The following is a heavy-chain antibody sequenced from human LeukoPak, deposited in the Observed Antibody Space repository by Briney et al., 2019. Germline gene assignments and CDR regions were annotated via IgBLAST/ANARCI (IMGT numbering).Heavy chain of an antibody. CDR3: ARVRFYDGHQFDY. V-gene: IGHV1-46*01. CDR2: INPSGGST. Sequence: ASVKVSCKASGYTFTGYYMHWVRQAPGQGLECMGIINPSGGSTSYAQKFQGRVTMTRDMSTSTVYMELSSLRSEDTAVYYCARVRFYDGHQFDYWGQGTLVTVSS. D-gene: IGHD5/OR15-5a*01. J-gene: IGHJ4*02. CDR1: GYTFTGYY.